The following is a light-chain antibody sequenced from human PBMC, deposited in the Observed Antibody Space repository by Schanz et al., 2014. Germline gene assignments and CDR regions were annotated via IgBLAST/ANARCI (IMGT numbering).Light chain of an antibody. CDR1: QSISNY. CDR2: DAS. V-gene: IGKV1-5*01. Sequence: DIQMTQSPSSLSAFVGDRVTITCRASQSISNYLNWYQQKPGKAPKVLMYDASSLESGVPSRFSGSGWGTEFTLTISSLQPDDFAAYYCQQYHSYPLTFGGGTMVGIK. J-gene: IGKJ4*01. CDR3: QQYHSYPLT.